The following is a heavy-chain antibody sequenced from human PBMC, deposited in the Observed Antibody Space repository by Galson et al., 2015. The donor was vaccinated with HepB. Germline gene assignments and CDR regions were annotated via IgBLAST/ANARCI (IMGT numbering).Heavy chain of an antibody. Sequence: SVKVSCKASGYTFTSYGISWVRQAPGQGLEWMGWISAYNGNTNYAQELQGRVTMTTDTSTSTAYMELRSLRSDDTAVYYCARARYYGSGSYYNVLHYGMDVWGQGTTVTVSS. CDR3: ARARYYGSGSYYNVLHYGMDV. J-gene: IGHJ6*02. V-gene: IGHV1-18*04. CDR1: GYTFTSYG. D-gene: IGHD3-10*01. CDR2: ISAYNGNT.